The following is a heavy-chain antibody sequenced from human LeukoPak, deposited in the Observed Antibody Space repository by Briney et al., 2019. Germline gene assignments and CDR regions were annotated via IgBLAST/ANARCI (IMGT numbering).Heavy chain of an antibody. J-gene: IGHJ4*02. CDR1: GGSISSYY. CDR2: IYTSGSI. CDR3: AREINWNYYFDY. D-gene: IGHD1-1*01. Sequence: SETLSLTCTVSGGSISSYYWSWIRQPAGKGLEWIGRIYTSGSINYNPSLKGRVTMSVDTSKNQFSLKLSSVTAADTAVYYCAREINWNYYFDYWGQGTPVTVSS. V-gene: IGHV4-4*07.